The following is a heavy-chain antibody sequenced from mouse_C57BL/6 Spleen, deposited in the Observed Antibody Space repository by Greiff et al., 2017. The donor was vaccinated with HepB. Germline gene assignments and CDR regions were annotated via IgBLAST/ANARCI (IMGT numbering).Heavy chain of an antibody. V-gene: IGHV1-59*01. Sequence: QVQLKQPGAELVRPGTSVKLSCKASGYTFTSYWMHWVKQRPGQGLEWIGVIDPSDSYTNYNQKFKGKATLTVDTSSSTAYMQLSSLTSEDSAVYYCAREGTGSFAYWGQGTLVTVSA. CDR1: GYTFTSYW. D-gene: IGHD4-1*01. CDR2: IDPSDSYT. CDR3: AREGTGSFAY. J-gene: IGHJ3*01.